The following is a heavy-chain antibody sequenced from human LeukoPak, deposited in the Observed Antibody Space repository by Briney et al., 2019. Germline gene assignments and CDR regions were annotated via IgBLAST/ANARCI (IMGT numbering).Heavy chain of an antibody. CDR3: ARAGDIVASSWYGGWFDP. V-gene: IGHV4-61*01. CDR1: GGSVSSGSYY. Sequence: SETLSLTCTVSGGSVSSGSYYWSWIRQPPGKGLEWIGYIYYSGSTNYNPSLKSRVTISVDTSKNQFSLKLSSVTAADTAVYYCARAGDIVASSWYGGWFDPWGQGTLVTVSS. J-gene: IGHJ5*02. D-gene: IGHD6-13*01. CDR2: IYYSGST.